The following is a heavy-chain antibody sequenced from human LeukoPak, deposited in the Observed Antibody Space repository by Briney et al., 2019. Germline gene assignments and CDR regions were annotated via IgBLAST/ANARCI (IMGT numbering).Heavy chain of an antibody. CDR1: GVSISSYY. J-gene: IGHJ2*01. D-gene: IGHD6-19*01. V-gene: IGHV4-4*09. CDR3: ARHDEGSGWYRSYIDL. Sequence: SSETLSLTCTVSGVSISSYYCSWLRQPPGKGLEWLGYISTSGSTDYSPSLKSRVTISVDRSKNQCSLNLSSVTAADTAVYYCARHDEGSGWYRSYIDLWGRGTLVSVSS. CDR2: ISTSGST.